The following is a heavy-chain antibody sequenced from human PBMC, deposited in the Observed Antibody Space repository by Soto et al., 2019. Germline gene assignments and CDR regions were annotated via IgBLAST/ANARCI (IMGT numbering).Heavy chain of an antibody. CDR3: ARLSGWSGFDY. V-gene: IGHV5-10-1*01. Sequence: PGESLKISCQVSGYSFTNYWINWVRQMPGKGLEWMGRIDPSDSATNYSPSFQGHVTISVDKSISTAYLQWSSLKASDTAMYYCARLSGWSGFDYWAQGTLVTVSS. CDR1: GYSFTNYW. D-gene: IGHD6-19*01. CDR2: IDPSDSAT. J-gene: IGHJ4*02.